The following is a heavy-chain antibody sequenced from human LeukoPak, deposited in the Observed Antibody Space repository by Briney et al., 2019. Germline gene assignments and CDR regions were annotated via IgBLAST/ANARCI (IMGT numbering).Heavy chain of an antibody. D-gene: IGHD3-10*01. CDR1: GFTFSSYA. CDR2: LSGSGGST. V-gene: IGHV3-23*01. CDR3: AKDRLLWFGELFCYFDY. Sequence: GGSLRLSCAASGFTFSSYAMSWVRQAPGKGLEWVSALSGSGGSTYYADSVKGRFTISRDNSKNTLYLQMNSLRAEDTAVYYCAKDRLLWFGELFCYFDYWGQGTLVTVSS. J-gene: IGHJ4*02.